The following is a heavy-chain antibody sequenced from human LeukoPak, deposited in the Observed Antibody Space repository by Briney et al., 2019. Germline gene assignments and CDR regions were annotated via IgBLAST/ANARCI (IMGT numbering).Heavy chain of an antibody. CDR2: MNPNSGNT. CDR1: GYTLTSYD. CDR3: ARARGRRHYYDSAGVGY. J-gene: IGHJ4*02. D-gene: IGHD3-22*01. V-gene: IGHV1-8*01. Sequence: ASVKVSCKASGYTLTSYDINWVRQATGQGLEWMGWMNPNSGNTGYAQKFQGRVTMTRNTSISTAYMELSSLRSEDTAVYYCARARGRRHYYDSAGVGYWGQGTLVTVSS.